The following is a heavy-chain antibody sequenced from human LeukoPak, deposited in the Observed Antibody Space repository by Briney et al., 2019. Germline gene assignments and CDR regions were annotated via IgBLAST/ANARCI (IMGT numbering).Heavy chain of an antibody. CDR3: ARLDGDGDYLDY. V-gene: IGHV4-39*07. D-gene: IGHD2-21*02. CDR1: GGSINSRDSL. J-gene: IGHJ4*02. Sequence: SETLSLTCTLSGGSINSRDSLWGWIRQTPGKGLEWIGTIYYSGSTYYNPSLKSRVTISIDTYNHRFSLRLSSVTAADTAVYYCARLDGDGDYLDYWGQGTLVTVSS. CDR2: IYYSGST.